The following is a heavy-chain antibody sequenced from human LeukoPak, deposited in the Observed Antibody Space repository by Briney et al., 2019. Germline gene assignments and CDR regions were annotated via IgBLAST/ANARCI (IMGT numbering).Heavy chain of an antibody. J-gene: IGHJ4*02. CDR3: ARTIAAAVPYYFDY. CDR1: GYTFTSYG. Sequence: GASVKVSCKASGYTFTSYGISWVRQAPGQGLEWMGWISAYNGNTNYAQKLQGRVTMTTDTSTSTAYMELRSLRSDDTAVYYCARTIAAAVPYYFDYWGQGTLVTVSS. CDR2: ISAYNGNT. V-gene: IGHV1-18*01. D-gene: IGHD6-13*01.